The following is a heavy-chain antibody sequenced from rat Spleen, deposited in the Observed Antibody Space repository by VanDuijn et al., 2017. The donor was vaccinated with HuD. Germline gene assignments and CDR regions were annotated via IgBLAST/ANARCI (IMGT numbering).Heavy chain of an antibody. D-gene: IGHD5-1*01. J-gene: IGHJ1*01. CDR2: ISPSGSIT. CDR1: GFTFTDYY. CDR3: TRDELGGWYFDF. V-gene: IGHV5-27*01. Sequence: EVQLVESGGGLVQPGRSLKLSCAASGFTFTDYYMAWVRQAPTKGLEWVASISPSGSITHYRDSVRGRFTIFRDVAKSTLYLQMDSLRSEDTATYYCTRDELGGWYFDFWGPGTMVTVSS.